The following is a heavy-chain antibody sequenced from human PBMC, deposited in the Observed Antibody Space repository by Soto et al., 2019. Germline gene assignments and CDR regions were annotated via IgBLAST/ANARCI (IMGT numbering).Heavy chain of an antibody. CDR1: GFTFSSYG. CDR2: ISYDGSNK. V-gene: IGHV3-30*18. CDR3: AKERLCDY. Sequence: GGSLRLSCAASGFTFSSYGMHWVRQAPGKGLEWVAVISYDGSNKYYADSVKGRFTISSDNSKNTLYLQMNSLRAEDTAVYYCAKERLCDYWGQGTLVTVSS. J-gene: IGHJ4*02.